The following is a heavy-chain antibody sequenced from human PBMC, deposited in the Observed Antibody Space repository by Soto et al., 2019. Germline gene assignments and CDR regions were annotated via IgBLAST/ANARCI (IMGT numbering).Heavy chain of an antibody. V-gene: IGHV3-21*01. CDR1: GFTFSSYS. CDR3: ARAALNGGGSGMFDY. Sequence: GGSLRLSCAASGFTFSSYSMNWVRQAPGKGLEWVSSISSSSSYIYYADSVKGRFTISRDNAKNSLYLQMNSLRAEDTAVYYCARAALNGGGSGMFDYWGQGTLVTVSS. J-gene: IGHJ4*02. D-gene: IGHD2-15*01. CDR2: ISSSSSYI.